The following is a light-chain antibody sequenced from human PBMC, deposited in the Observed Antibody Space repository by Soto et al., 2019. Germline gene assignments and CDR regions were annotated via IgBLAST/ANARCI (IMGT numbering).Light chain of an antibody. V-gene: IGKV3-20*01. CDR1: QSVSSSY. J-gene: IGKJ5*01. Sequence: EIVVPQVACQLSQAPGARATLSCRASQSVSSSYLAWYQQKPGQAPRLLIYGASSRATGIPDRFSGSGSGTDFTLTISSLEPEDFAVYYCQQYGSSPITFGQGTRLEIK. CDR3: QQYGSSPIT. CDR2: GAS.